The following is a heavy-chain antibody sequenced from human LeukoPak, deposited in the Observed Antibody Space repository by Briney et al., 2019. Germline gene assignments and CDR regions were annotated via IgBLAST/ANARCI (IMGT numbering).Heavy chain of an antibody. CDR1: GFTFSSYS. J-gene: IGHJ4*02. Sequence: GGSLRLSCAASGFTFSSYSMDWVRQAPGKGLEWVSSISSSSSYIYYADSVKGRFTISRDNAKNSLYLQMNSLRAEDTAVYYCARGTTGIAVAVPYYFDYWGQGALVTVSS. CDR2: ISSSSSYI. CDR3: ARGTTGIAVAVPYYFDY. V-gene: IGHV3-21*01. D-gene: IGHD6-19*01.